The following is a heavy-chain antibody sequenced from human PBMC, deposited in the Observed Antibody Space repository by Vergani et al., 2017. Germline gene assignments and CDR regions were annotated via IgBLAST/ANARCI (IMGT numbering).Heavy chain of an antibody. J-gene: IGHJ4*02. D-gene: IGHD5-18*01. V-gene: IGHV3-74*01. Sequence: EVQLVESGGGLVQPGGSLRLSCAASGFTFSSYWMHWVRQAPGKGLVWVSRINSDGSSTSYADSVKGRFTISRENAKNTLYLQMNSLRAEDTAVYYCARDIYSYGVPQYYFDYWGQGTLVTVSS. CDR3: ARDIYSYGVPQYYFDY. CDR1: GFTFSSYW. CDR2: INSDGSST.